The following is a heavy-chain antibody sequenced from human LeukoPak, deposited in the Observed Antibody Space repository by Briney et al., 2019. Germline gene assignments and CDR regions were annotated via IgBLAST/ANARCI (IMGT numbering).Heavy chain of an antibody. CDR1: GYTFRDFG. J-gene: IGHJ4*02. D-gene: IGHD3-3*01. V-gene: IGHV1-18*01. Sequence: GASVKVSCKASGYTFRDFGISWVRQAPGQGLEWMGWITTYNGNTNYLQKLQGRVTMTTVTSTSTAYMELRSLRSDDTAVYYCARGPYYDSWSGAGYWGQGTLVTVSS. CDR2: ITTYNGNT. CDR3: ARGPYYDSWSGAGY.